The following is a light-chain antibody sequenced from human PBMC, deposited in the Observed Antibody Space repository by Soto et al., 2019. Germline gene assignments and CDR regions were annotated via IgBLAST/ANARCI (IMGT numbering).Light chain of an antibody. CDR3: SSYTSSSTFYV. Sequence: QSALTQPPSVSGSPGQSVTISCTGISSDVGSYNRVSWYQQPPGTAPNLMIYEVSNRPSGVPDRFSGSKSGNTASLTISGLQAEDEADYYCSSYTSSSTFYVFGTGTKMTVL. CDR1: SSDVGSYNR. CDR2: EVS. V-gene: IGLV2-18*02. J-gene: IGLJ1*01.